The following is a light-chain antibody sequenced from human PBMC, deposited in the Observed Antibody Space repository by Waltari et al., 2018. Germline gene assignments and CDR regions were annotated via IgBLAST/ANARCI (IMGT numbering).Light chain of an antibody. V-gene: IGLV3-25*03. CDR2: RDS. Sequence: SFDLKQPPSLSVSPGQTARITCSGDELTKPSVYWYQYKPGQAPVVLIHRDSQRPSGIPGRFSGSTSGTTATLTISGVQEEDEADYYCQSADSSGTYVFGIGTKVTV. J-gene: IGLJ1*01. CDR3: QSADSSGTYV. CDR1: ELTKPS.